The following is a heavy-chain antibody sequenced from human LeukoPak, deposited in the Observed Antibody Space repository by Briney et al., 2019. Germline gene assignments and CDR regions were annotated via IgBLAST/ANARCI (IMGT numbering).Heavy chain of an antibody. CDR1: GFTFSSFA. CDR3: AKEYYGSGGFFDY. D-gene: IGHD3-10*01. CDR2: ISGSGSTT. Sequence: PGGSLRLSCAASGFTFSSFAMSWVRQAPGKGLEWVSAISGSGSTTYYADSVKGRFTISRDNSKNTLYLQMNSLRAEDTAVYYCAKEYYGSGGFFDYWGQGTLVTVSS. V-gene: IGHV3-23*01. J-gene: IGHJ4*02.